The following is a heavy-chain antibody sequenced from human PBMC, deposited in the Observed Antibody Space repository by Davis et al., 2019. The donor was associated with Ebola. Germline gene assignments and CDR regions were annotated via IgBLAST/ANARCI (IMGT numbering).Heavy chain of an antibody. V-gene: IGHV3-48*03. D-gene: IGHD6-19*01. J-gene: IGHJ4*02. Sequence: PGGSLRLSCGASGFIFRDYEFNWVRQAPGKGLEWISYISSSGTTTYYADSVKGRFTISRDDAKNSLYLQMNSLRAEDTAVYYCARDLSGWFYFDYWGQGTLVTVSS. CDR2: ISSSGTTT. CDR3: ARDLSGWFYFDY. CDR1: GFIFRDYE.